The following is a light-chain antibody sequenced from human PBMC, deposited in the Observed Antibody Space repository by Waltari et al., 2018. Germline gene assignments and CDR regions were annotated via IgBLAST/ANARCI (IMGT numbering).Light chain of an antibody. V-gene: IGKV3-11*01. CDR3: QQRSNWLYT. Sequence: ETMLTNLLPTLFLSPGKKAPPLCRASQGVTSYLAWYQQKPGQAPRLLIYEASNRATGIPARFSGSGSGTDFTLTISSLEPEDFAVYYCQQRSNWLYTFGQGTKLEIK. CDR1: QGVTSY. CDR2: EAS. J-gene: IGKJ2*01.